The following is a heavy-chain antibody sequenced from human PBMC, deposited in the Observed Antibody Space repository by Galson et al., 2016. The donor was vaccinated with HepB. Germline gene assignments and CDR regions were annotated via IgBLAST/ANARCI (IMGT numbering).Heavy chain of an antibody. CDR2: VWFDETTK. CDR1: GFTFSNYG. D-gene: IGHD5-24*01. V-gene: IGHV3-33*06. Sequence: SLRLSCAASGFTFSNYGMHWVRQAPGKGLDWVAVVWFDETTKYYADSVKGRFTISRDNSKNTVYLYMNSLRAEDTAVYYCAKDPGRDGGMDVWGQGTTVTVFS. J-gene: IGHJ6*02. CDR3: AKDPGRDGGMDV.